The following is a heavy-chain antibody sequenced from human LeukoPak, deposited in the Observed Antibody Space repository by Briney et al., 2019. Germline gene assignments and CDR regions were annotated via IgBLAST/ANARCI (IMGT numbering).Heavy chain of an antibody. D-gene: IGHD3-3*01. J-gene: IGHJ4*02. Sequence: PGGSLRLSCAASGFTFSNSWMSGVRQAPGKGLEWVGRIKSKTDGGTTDYAAPVKGRFTISRDDSKNTLYLQMNSLKTEDTAVYYCTLGDFWSGYSNFDYWGQGTLVTVSS. CDR2: IKSKTDGGTT. CDR1: GFTFSNSW. V-gene: IGHV3-15*01. CDR3: TLGDFWSGYSNFDY.